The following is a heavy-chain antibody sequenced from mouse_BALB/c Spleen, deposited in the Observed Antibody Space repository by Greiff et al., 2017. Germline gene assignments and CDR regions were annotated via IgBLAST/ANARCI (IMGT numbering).Heavy chain of an antibody. CDR1: GYSFSRYT. CDR2: ISSGGGST. J-gene: IGHJ3*01. V-gene: IGHV5-12-2*01. Sequence: DVKLVESGGGLVQPGGSLKLSCAASGYSFSRYTMPWVRQTPEKRLEWVAYISSGGGSTYYPDTVKGRFTISRDNAKNTLYLQMSSLKSEDTAMYYCARHEDSFAYWGQGTLVTVSA. CDR3: ARHEDSFAY.